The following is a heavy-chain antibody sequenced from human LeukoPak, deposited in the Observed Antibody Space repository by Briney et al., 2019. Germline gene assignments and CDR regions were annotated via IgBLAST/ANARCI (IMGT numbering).Heavy chain of an antibody. CDR3: ARRAGSNWYFDL. D-gene: IGHD6-19*01. CDR2: ISSSSSYI. J-gene: IGHJ2*01. V-gene: IGHV3-21*04. Sequence: GGSLRLSCAASGFTFSSYSMNWVRQAPGKGLEWVSSISSSSSYIYYADSVKGRFTISRDNAKNSLYLQMNSLRAEDTALYYCARRAGSNWYFDLWGRGTLVTVSS. CDR1: GFTFSSYS.